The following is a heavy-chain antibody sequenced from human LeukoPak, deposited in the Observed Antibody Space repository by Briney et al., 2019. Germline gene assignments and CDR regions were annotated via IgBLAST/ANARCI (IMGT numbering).Heavy chain of an antibody. CDR3: ARDSGTVTTDENYFDY. Sequence: SETLSLTCTVSGGSISSSSYYWGWIRQPPGKGLEWIGSIYYIGSTYYNPSLKSRVTISVDTSKNQFSLKLSSVTAADTAVYYCARDSGTVTTDENYFDYWGQGTLVTVSS. CDR1: GGSISSSSYY. V-gene: IGHV4-39*07. J-gene: IGHJ4*02. D-gene: IGHD4-17*01. CDR2: IYYIGST.